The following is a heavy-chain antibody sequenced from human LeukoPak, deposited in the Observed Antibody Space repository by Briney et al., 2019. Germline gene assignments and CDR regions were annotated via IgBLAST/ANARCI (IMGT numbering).Heavy chain of an antibody. CDR1: GASISGSGYY. CDR3: AREAVDYDILTGYYWNWFDP. J-gene: IGHJ5*02. CDR2: IYDSGST. Sequence: SETLSLTCTVSGASISGSGYYWGWIRQPPGKGLEWIGNIYDSGSTYYNASLQSRVTISIDTSKNQFSLKLSSVTAADTAVYYCAREAVDYDILTGYYWNWFDPWGQGTLVTVSS. D-gene: IGHD3-9*01. V-gene: IGHV4-39*07.